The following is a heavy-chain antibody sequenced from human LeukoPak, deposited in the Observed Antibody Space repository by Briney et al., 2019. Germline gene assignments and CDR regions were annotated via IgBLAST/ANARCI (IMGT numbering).Heavy chain of an antibody. D-gene: IGHD3-22*01. Sequence: GGSLRLSCAASGFTFSSYAMSWVRQAPGKGLEWVSAISGSGGSTYYADSVKGRFTISRDNSKNTLYPQMNSLRAEDTAVYYCAKDNPYYYDSSGYYYEDYWGQGTLVTVSS. CDR3: AKDNPYYYDSSGYYYEDY. CDR2: ISGSGGST. V-gene: IGHV3-23*01. J-gene: IGHJ4*02. CDR1: GFTFSSYA.